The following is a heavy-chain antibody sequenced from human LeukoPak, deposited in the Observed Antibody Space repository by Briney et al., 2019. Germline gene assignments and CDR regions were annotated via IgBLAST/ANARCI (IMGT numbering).Heavy chain of an antibody. D-gene: IGHD3-22*01. Sequence: GASVKVSCKASGGTFSSYAISWVRQAPGQGLEWMGRIIPIFGTANYAQKFQGRVTITTDESTSTAYMELSSLRSEDMAVYYCARDYYDSSGYRQEAFDIWGQGTMVTVSS. J-gene: IGHJ3*02. CDR3: ARDYYDSSGYRQEAFDI. CDR2: IIPIFGTA. CDR1: GGTFSSYA. V-gene: IGHV1-69*05.